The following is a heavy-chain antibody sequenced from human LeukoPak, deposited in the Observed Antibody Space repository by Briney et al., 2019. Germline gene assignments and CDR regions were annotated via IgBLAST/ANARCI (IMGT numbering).Heavy chain of an antibody. J-gene: IGHJ3*02. Sequence: PSETLSLTCTVSGGSISSSSYYWGWIRQPPGKGLEWIGGIYYSGSTYYNLSLKSRVTISVDTSKNQFSLKLSSVTAADTAVYYCARGGGGYSYGYEELDAFDIWGQGTMVTVSS. V-gene: IGHV4-39*01. D-gene: IGHD5-18*01. CDR1: GGSISSSSYY. CDR2: IYYSGST. CDR3: ARGGGGYSYGYEELDAFDI.